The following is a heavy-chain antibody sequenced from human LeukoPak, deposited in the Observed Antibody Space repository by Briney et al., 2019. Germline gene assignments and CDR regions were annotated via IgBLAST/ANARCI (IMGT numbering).Heavy chain of an antibody. J-gene: IGHJ6*02. CDR1: GFTFSRYG. V-gene: IGHV3-33*01. CDR2: IWYDGSDK. Sequence: PGGSLRVSCAASGFTFSRYGMHWVRQAPGKGLEWVAIIWYDGSDKYYADSVKGRFTISRDNSKNTMYLQMSSLRAEDTAMYFCARVPCTGGNCKPYYYYGMDVWGQGTTVTVSS. CDR3: ARVPCTGGNCKPYYYYGMDV. D-gene: IGHD2-8*02.